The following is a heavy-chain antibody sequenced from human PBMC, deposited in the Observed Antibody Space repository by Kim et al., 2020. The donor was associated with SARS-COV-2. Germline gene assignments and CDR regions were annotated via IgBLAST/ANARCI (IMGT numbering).Heavy chain of an antibody. V-gene: IGHV3-33*05. CDR1: GFTFSSYG. D-gene: IGHD3-9*01. Sequence: GGSLRLSCAASGFTFSSYGMHWVRQAPGKGLEWVAVISYDGSNKYYADSVKGRFTISRDNSKNTLYLQMNSLRAEDTAVYYCASRGPGGYFDWLREVKYGMDVWGQGTTVTVSS. CDR3: ASRGPGGYFDWLREVKYGMDV. J-gene: IGHJ6*02. CDR2: ISYDGSNK.